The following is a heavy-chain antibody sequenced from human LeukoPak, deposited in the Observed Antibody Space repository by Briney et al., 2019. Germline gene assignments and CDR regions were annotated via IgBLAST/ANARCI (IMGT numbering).Heavy chain of an antibody. V-gene: IGHV1-46*01. Sequence: GASVKVSCKASGYTFTSYYMHWVRQAPGQGLEWMGIINPSGGSTSYAQKFQGRVTMTRDMSTSTVYMELSSLRFEDTAVYYCARDLSSRAVAGTAPHFDYWGQGTLVTVSS. J-gene: IGHJ4*02. CDR3: ARDLSSRAVAGTAPHFDY. CDR2: INPSGGST. CDR1: GYTFTSYY. D-gene: IGHD6-19*01.